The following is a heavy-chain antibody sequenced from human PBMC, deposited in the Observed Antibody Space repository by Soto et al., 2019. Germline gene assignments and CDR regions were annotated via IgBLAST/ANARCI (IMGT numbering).Heavy chain of an antibody. CDR1: GGSVSSNTAS. V-gene: IGHV6-1*01. Sequence: PSQTLPLTCAISGGSVSSNTASWNWIRQSPSRGLEWLGRTYFRSKWYNDYAVSVKSRIIINPDTSNNQFSLQLNSVTPEDTAVYFCAKGDNLGPKTGYAFDPWGQGIMVTVSS. CDR3: AKGDNLGPKTGYAFDP. D-gene: IGHD5-12*01. CDR2: TYFRSKWYN. J-gene: IGHJ5*02.